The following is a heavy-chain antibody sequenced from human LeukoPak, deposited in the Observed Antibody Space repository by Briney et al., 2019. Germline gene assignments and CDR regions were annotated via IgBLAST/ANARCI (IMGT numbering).Heavy chain of an antibody. CDR1: GFTFSSYW. J-gene: IGHJ6*03. D-gene: IGHD2-8*01. Sequence: GGSLRLSCAASGFTFSSYWMSWVRQAPGKGLEWVANIKQDGSEKYYVDSVKGRFTISRDNAKNSLYLRMNSLRAEDTAVYYCARDGPPRNIVLMVYASPYYYYMDVWGKGTTVTVSS. CDR3: ARDGPPRNIVLMVYASPYYYYMDV. V-gene: IGHV3-7*01. CDR2: IKQDGSEK.